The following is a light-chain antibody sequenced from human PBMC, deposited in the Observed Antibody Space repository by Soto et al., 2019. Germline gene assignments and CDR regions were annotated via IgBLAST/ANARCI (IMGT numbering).Light chain of an antibody. V-gene: IGKV1-9*01. J-gene: IGKJ2*01. CDR1: QGISNY. Sequence: DIQMTQSPSSLSASVGDRVTITCRASQGISNYLAWYLQRPGKAPKLLIYGASTLQSGVPSRFSGSGSGTEFTLTISSLQPEDFGTYYCQQLNSDWYAFGQGTKLEIK. CDR2: GAS. CDR3: QQLNSDWYA.